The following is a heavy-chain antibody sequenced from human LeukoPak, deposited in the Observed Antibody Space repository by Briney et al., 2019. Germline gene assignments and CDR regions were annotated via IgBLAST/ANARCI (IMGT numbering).Heavy chain of an antibody. J-gene: IGHJ6*02. D-gene: IGHD1-20*01. V-gene: IGHV1-46*01. CDR1: GYTLTSYY. CDR2: INPSGGST. CDR3: ARSITGYGMDV. Sequence: GASVKVSCKASGYTLTSYYMHWVRQAPGQGLEWMGIINPSGGSTSHAQKFQGRVTMTRDTSTSTVYMELSSLRSEDTAVYFCARSITGYGMDVWGQGTTVTVSS.